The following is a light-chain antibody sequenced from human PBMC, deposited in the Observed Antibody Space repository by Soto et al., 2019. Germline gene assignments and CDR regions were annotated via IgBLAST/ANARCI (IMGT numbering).Light chain of an antibody. CDR1: QDINSY. J-gene: IGKJ2*01. V-gene: IGKV1-9*01. Sequence: DIQLTQSPSFLSASVGDRVIITCRASQDINSYLAWYQQKPGKAPKLLIYAASTLHSRVPSRFSGSESGTEFTLTISSLQPEDFATYYCQQLSSYPYTFGQGTKLEIK. CDR3: QQLSSYPYT. CDR2: AAS.